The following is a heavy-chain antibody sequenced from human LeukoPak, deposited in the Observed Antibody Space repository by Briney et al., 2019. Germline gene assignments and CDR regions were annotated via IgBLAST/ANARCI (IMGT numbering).Heavy chain of an antibody. J-gene: IGHJ3*02. CDR3: ARKPYYYDSSGYYPDAFDI. CDR2: FDPEDGET. V-gene: IGHV1-24*01. Sequence: ASVKVSCKVSGYTLTELSMHWVRQAPGKGLEWMGGFDPEDGETIYAQKFQGRVTMTEDTSTDTAYMELSSLRSEDAAVYYCARKPYYYDSSGYYPDAFDIWGQGTMVTVSS. CDR1: GYTLTELS. D-gene: IGHD3-22*01.